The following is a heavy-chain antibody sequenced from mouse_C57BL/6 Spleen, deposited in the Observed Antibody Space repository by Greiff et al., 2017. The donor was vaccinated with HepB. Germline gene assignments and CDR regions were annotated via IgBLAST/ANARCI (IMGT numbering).Heavy chain of an antibody. V-gene: IGHV1-64*01. CDR2: IHPNSGST. J-gene: IGHJ4*01. CDR3: ARSHYGSSSVEAMDY. D-gene: IGHD1-1*01. CDR1: GYTFTSYW. Sequence: VQLQQPGAELVKPGASVKLSCKASGYTFTSYWMHWVKQRPGPGLEWIGMIHPNSGSTNYNEKFKSKATLTVDKSSRTAYMQLSSLTSEDSAVYYCARSHYGSSSVEAMDYWGQGTSVPVSS.